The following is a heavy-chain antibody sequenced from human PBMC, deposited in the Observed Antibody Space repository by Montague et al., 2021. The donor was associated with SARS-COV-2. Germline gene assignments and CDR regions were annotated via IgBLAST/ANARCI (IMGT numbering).Heavy chain of an antibody. CDR2: IDWDDDT. CDR1: GFSVSTSGLC. CDR3: ARIPEYSSGGGPDWSFDP. V-gene: IGHV2-70*01. Sequence: PALVKPTQTLTLTCTFSGFSVSTSGLCVSWIRQPPGKALEWLALIDWDDDTYYSTSLKTRLAISKDTSKNQVVLTMTDMDPLDTGTYYCARIPEYSSGGGPDWSFDPWGRGTLVTVSS. D-gene: IGHD6-19*01. J-gene: IGHJ2*01.